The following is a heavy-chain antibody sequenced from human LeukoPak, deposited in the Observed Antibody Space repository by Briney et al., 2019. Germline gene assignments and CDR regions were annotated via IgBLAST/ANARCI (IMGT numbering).Heavy chain of an antibody. CDR1: GGSFSGYY. J-gene: IGHJ2*01. D-gene: IGHD3-9*01. CDR3: ARGTGILTGWYFDL. V-gene: IGHV4-34*01. CDR2: INHSGST. Sequence: SETLSLTCAVYGGSFSGYYWSWIRQPPGKGLEWIGEINHSGSTNYSPSLKSRVTISVDTSKNQFSLKLSSVTAADTAVYYCARGTGILTGWYFDLWGRGTLVTVSS.